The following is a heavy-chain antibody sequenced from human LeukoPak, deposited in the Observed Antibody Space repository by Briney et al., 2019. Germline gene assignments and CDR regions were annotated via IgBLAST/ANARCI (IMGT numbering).Heavy chain of an antibody. J-gene: IGHJ3*02. V-gene: IGHV4-30-4*08. CDR3: ARGRQADYDYVWGSYRIDAFDI. CDR2: IYYSGST. CDR1: GGSISSGDYY. Sequence: SQTLSLTCTVSGGSISSGDYYWSWIRQPPGKGLEWIGYIYYSGSTYYNPSLKSRVTISVDTSKNQFSLKLSSVTAADTAVYYCARGRQADYDYVWGSYRIDAFDIWGQGTMVTVSS. D-gene: IGHD3-16*02.